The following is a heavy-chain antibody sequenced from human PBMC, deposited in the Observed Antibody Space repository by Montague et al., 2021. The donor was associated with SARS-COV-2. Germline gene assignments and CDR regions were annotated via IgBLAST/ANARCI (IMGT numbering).Heavy chain of an antibody. J-gene: IGHJ4*02. CDR2: INQSGST. CDR3: STSSSRSYYVGLDY. CDR1: GGSFSGFQ. D-gene: IGHD3-10*01. V-gene: IGHV4-34*01. Sequence: SETLSLTCALYGGSFSGFQWSWIRQSPGKGLEWIGEINQSGSTNYNVSLKSRLTMSLDTSKNQDSLKLSSVTAADTAVYYCSTSSSRSYYVGLDYWGQGTLVTVTS.